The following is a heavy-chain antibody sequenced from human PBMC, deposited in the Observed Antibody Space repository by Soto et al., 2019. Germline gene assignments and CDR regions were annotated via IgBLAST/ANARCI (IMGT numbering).Heavy chain of an antibody. CDR1: GDSVSSNSW. CDR2: IHHSGST. V-gene: IGHV4-4*02. Sequence: QVQLQESGPRLVKPSGTLSLTCTVSGDSVSSNSWWSWVRQPPGKGLEWIGEIHHSGSTNYNSSLTSRVSISIDKSKNQCSLNLYSGSAADAAVFYCARAPRGYGMDVWGQGTTVSVSS. CDR3: ARAPRGYGMDV. J-gene: IGHJ6*02.